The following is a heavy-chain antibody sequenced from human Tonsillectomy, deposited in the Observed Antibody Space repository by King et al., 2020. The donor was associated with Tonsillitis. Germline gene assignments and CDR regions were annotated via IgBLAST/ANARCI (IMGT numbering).Heavy chain of an antibody. Sequence: VQLVESGGGLVKPGGSLRLSCAASGFTFSDYYMSWIRQAPGKGLEWVSYSSRSGSTIYYADSVKGRFTISRDNAKNSLYLQMNSLRAESTAVYYCARTEIEWELLGAMDVWGQGTTVTVSS. V-gene: IGHV3-11*01. CDR3: ARTEIEWELLGAMDV. CDR1: GFTFSDYY. D-gene: IGHD1-26*01. CDR2: SSRSGSTI. J-gene: IGHJ6*02.